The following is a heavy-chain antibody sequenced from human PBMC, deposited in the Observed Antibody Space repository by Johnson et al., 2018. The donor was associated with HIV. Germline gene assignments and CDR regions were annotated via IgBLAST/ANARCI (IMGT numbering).Heavy chain of an antibody. CDR3: ARDATLQDGTGAFDI. CDR2: IYSGGST. J-gene: IGHJ3*02. D-gene: IGHD1-1*01. V-gene: IGHV3-53*01. Sequence: VQLVESGGGLIQPGGSLRLSCAASGFIVGANYMSWVRQAPGKGLEWVSVIYSGGSTYYADSVKGRFTISRDNSRNTLYLQMNSLRAEDTAVYYCARDATLQDGTGAFDIWGQGTMVTVSS. CDR1: GFIVGANY.